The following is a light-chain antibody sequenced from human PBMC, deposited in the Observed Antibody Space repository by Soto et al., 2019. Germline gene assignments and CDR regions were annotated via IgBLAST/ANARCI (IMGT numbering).Light chain of an antibody. CDR2: ANT. J-gene: IGLJ2*01. CDR1: SSNIGEGFD. V-gene: IGLV1-40*01. CDR3: LSYDTGLRLV. Sequence: QSVLTQPPSVSGAPGQTVTISCTGTSSNIGEGFDVHWYQQLPGAAPKLLIYANTDRPSGVPARFSGSKSVTSASLAITGLQTEDEADYCGLSYDTGLRLVFGGGTKLTVL.